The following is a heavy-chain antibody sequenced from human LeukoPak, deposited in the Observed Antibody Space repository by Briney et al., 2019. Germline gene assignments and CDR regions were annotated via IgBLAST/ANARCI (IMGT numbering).Heavy chain of an antibody. D-gene: IGHD3-10*01. CDR1: GYTFTSYY. CDR2: IIPNSGGT. V-gene: IGHV1-2*02. Sequence: GASVKVSCKASGYTFTSYYMHWVRQAPGQGLEWMGWIIPNSGGTNYAQKFQGRVTMTRDTSISTAYMELSRLRSDDTAVYYCARVSGGSGSYYRFHGNYYMDVWGKGTTVTISS. CDR3: ARVSGGSGSYYRFHGNYYMDV. J-gene: IGHJ6*03.